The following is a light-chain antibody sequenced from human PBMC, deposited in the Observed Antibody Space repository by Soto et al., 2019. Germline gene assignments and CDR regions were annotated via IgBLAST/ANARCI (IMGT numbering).Light chain of an antibody. CDR1: SSDVGSYNL. CDR2: EDS. V-gene: IGLV2-23*01. J-gene: IGLJ3*02. Sequence: QSALTQPASVSGSPGQSITISCTGTSSDVGSYNLVSWYQQHPGKAPKLMIYEDSKRPSGVSNRFSASKSGKTASLTISGLHAEDEADYYCCSYAGSSTWVFGGGTKLTVL. CDR3: CSYAGSSTWV.